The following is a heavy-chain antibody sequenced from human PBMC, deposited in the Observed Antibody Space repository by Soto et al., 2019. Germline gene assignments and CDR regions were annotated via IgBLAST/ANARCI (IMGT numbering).Heavy chain of an antibody. Sequence: EVQLVESGGGLVQPGRSLRLSCAASGFTFDDYAMHWVRQAPGKGLEWVSGISWNSGSIGYADSVKGRFTISRDNAKNSLYLQMNSLRAEDTALYYCAKALVRGAMTWYYFDYWGQGTLVTVSS. CDR3: AKALVRGAMTWYYFDY. J-gene: IGHJ4*02. D-gene: IGHD3-10*01. V-gene: IGHV3-9*01. CDR2: ISWNSGSI. CDR1: GFTFDDYA.